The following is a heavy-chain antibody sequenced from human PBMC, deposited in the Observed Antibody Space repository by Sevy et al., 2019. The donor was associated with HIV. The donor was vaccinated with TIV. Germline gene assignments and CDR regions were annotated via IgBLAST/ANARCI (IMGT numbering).Heavy chain of an antibody. J-gene: IGHJ4*02. D-gene: IGHD3-22*01. CDR3: ARLDSSGYYEYYFDY. V-gene: IGHV5-51*01. CDR2: IYPGDSDT. Sequence: GESLKISCKGSGHSFTSYWIGWVRQMPGKGLEWMGIIYPGDSDTRYSPSFQGQVTISADKSISTAYLQWSSLKASDTAMYYCARLDSSGYYEYYFDYWGQGTLVTVSS. CDR1: GHSFTSYW.